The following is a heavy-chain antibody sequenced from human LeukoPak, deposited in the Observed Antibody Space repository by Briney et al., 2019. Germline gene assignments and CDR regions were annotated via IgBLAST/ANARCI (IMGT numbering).Heavy chain of an antibody. D-gene: IGHD1-26*01. CDR2: IYYSGST. Sequence: SQTLSLTCTVSGGSISSGGYYWSWIRQHPGKDLEWIGYIYYSGSTYYNPSLKSRVTISVDTSKNQFSLKLSSVTAADTAVFYCAKHSASFRVFDYGGQGTLVTVSS. V-gene: IGHV4-31*03. J-gene: IGHJ4*02. CDR3: AKHSASFRVFDY. CDR1: GGSISSGGYY.